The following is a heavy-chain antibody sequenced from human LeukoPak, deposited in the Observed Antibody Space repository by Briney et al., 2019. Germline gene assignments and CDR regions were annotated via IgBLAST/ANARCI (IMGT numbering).Heavy chain of an antibody. CDR2: IDVGSYA. J-gene: IGHJ4*02. V-gene: IGHV3-21*01. CDR3: ATEGIVGGGAHFDY. D-gene: IGHD1-26*01. Sequence: GGSLRLSCAASGFTFSSYGINWVRQAPGKGLEWVSSIDVGSYAYYAKSVKGRFTISRDNAKNSLYLQMNSLRVDDTAVYYCATEGIVGGGAHFDYWGQGTLVTVSS. CDR1: GFTFSSYG.